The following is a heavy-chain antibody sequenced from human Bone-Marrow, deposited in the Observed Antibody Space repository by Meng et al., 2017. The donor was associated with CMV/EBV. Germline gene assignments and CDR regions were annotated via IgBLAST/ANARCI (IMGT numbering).Heavy chain of an antibody. V-gene: IGHV3-52*01. CDR1: GFTFSSAW. CDR3: ARQLGYCSSTSCYLDNWFDP. D-gene: IGHD2-2*01. J-gene: IGHJ5*02. Sequence: GESLKISCAASGFTFSSAWMHWVCQAPEKGLEWVAGIKCDGSEKYYVDSVKGRFTISRDNAKNSLYLQMNSLRAEDTAVYYCARQLGYCSSTSCYLDNWFDPWGQGTLVTVSS. CDR2: IKCDGSEK.